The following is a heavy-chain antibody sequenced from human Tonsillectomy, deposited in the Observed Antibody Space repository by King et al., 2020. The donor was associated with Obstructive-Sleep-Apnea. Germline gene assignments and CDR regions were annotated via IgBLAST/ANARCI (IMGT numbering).Heavy chain of an antibody. J-gene: IGHJ4*02. CDR3: ARHPSAAGSLEY. D-gene: IGHD6-19*01. Sequence: QLQESGPGLVKPSETLSLNCTVSGGSISSYYWSWIRQSPGKGLEWIGWINYSGTTNYNPSLKSRVAISGDRSRNQFSLVLRSVTAADTAVYFCARHPSAAGSLEYWGQGTLVTVSS. V-gene: IGHV4-59*08. CDR1: GGSISSYY. CDR2: INYSGTT.